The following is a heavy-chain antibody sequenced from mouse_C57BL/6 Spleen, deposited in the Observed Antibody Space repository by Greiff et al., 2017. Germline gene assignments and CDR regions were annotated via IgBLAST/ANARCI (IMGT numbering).Heavy chain of an antibody. V-gene: IGHV1-18*01. CDR1: GYTFTDYN. CDR2: INPNNGGT. J-gene: IGHJ4*01. D-gene: IGHD2-4*01. CDR3: AKMGDYDGAMDY. Sequence: VHVKQSGPELVKPGASVKIPCKASGYTFTDYNMDWVKQSHGKSLEWIGDINPNNGGTIYNQKFKGKATLTVDKSSSTAYMELRSLTSEDTAVYYCAKMGDYDGAMDYWGQGTSVTVSS.